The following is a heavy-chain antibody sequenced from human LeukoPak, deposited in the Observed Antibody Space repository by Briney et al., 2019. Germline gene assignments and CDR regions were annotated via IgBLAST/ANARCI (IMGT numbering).Heavy chain of an antibody. Sequence: GGSLRLSCAASGFTFSSYAMSWVRQAPGKGLEWVSAISGSGGSTYYADSVKGRFTISRDNSKNTLYLQMNSLRAADTAVYYCAKAGGYPISPAWGTKLFDYWGQGTLVTVSS. D-gene: IGHD1-14*01. J-gene: IGHJ4*02. CDR1: GFTFSSYA. CDR3: AKAGGYPISPAWGTKLFDY. CDR2: ISGSGGST. V-gene: IGHV3-23*01.